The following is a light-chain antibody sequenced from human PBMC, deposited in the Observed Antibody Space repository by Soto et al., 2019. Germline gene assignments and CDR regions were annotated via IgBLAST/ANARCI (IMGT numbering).Light chain of an antibody. Sequence: QSVLTQPPSASGTPGQRVTISCSGSSSNIGSNTVNWYQQLPGTAPKLLIYSNNQRPSGVPDRFSGSKSGTSASLAISGLQSEDEAYYYCAAWDDSLKGYVFGTGTKV. CDR1: SSNIGSNT. CDR2: SNN. CDR3: AAWDDSLKGYV. V-gene: IGLV1-44*01. J-gene: IGLJ1*01.